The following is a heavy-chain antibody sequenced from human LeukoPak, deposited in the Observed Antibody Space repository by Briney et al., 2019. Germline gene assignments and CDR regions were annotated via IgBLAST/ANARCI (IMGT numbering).Heavy chain of an antibody. CDR2: INPNSGNT. V-gene: IGHV1-8*03. CDR3: ARGPPYGPQHY. CDR1: GYTFTNYE. Sequence: ASVKVSCKASGYTFTNYEINWVRQATGQGLEWMGWINPNSGNTGYLQKFQGRVTITRKTSINTAYMDLSSLRSEGTAVYYCARGPPYGPQHYWGQGTLVTVSS. J-gene: IGHJ4*02. D-gene: IGHD4-17*01.